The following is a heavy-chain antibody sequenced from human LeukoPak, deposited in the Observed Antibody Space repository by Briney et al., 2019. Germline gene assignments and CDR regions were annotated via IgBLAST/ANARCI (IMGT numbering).Heavy chain of an antibody. Sequence: SETLSLTCAVYGGSFSGYYWSWIRQPPGKGLGWIGEINHSGSTNYNPSLKSRVTISVDTSKNQFSLKLSSVTAADTAVYYCARLVGGSYRYYFDYWGQGTLVTVSS. CDR3: ARLVGGSYRYYFDY. CDR1: GGSFSGYY. CDR2: INHSGST. J-gene: IGHJ4*02. D-gene: IGHD3-16*02. V-gene: IGHV4-34*01.